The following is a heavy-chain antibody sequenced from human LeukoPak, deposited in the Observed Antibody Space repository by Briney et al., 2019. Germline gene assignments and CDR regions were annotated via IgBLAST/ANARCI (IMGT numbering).Heavy chain of an antibody. J-gene: IGHJ4*02. CDR3: ARMYYHDSSDYYWAPDY. D-gene: IGHD3-22*01. Sequence: GGSLRLSCAASGFTFTSYGFHWVRQAPGKALEWVAFMSYNGNKKYGDSVKGRFTISRDNAKNTLHLQMNGLRPDDTAVYYCARMYYHDSSDYYWAPDYWGQGTLVTVSS. V-gene: IGHV3-30*03. CDR2: MSYNGNK. CDR1: GFTFTSYG.